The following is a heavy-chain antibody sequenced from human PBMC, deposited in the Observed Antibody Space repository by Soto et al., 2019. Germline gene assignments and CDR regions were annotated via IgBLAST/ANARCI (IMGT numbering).Heavy chain of an antibody. CDR3: GAAVSSGPENYGMDV. V-gene: IGHV1-58*01. CDR2: IVVGSGNT. Sequence: SVKVSCKASGFTFTSSAVQWVRQARGQRLEWIGWIVVGSGNTNYAQKFQERVTITRDMSTSTAYMELSSLRSEDTAVYYCGAAVSSGPENYGMDVWGQGTTVTVSS. CDR1: GFTFTSSA. J-gene: IGHJ6*02.